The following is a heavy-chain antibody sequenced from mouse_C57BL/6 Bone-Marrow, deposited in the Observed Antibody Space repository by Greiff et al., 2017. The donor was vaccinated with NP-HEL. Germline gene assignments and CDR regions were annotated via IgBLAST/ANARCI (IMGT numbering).Heavy chain of an antibody. Sequence: QVQLKESGPELVKPGASVKLSCKASGYTFTSYDINWVKQRPGQGLEWIGWIYPRDGSTKYNEKFKGKATLTVDTSSSTVYMELHSLTSEDSAVYVCARGGYYDYGVFAYWGQGTLVTVSA. J-gene: IGHJ3*01. CDR2: IYPRDGST. D-gene: IGHD2-4*01. V-gene: IGHV1-85*01. CDR1: GYTFTSYD. CDR3: ARGGYYDYGVFAY.